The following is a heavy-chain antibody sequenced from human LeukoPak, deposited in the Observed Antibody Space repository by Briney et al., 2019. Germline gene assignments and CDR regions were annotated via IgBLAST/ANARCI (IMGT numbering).Heavy chain of an antibody. CDR3: ARVQRTYYSDSSGYFDY. CDR1: GFTVSSNY. CDR2: IYSGGST. J-gene: IGHJ4*02. Sequence: LPGGSLRLSCAASGFTVSSNYMSWVRQAPGKGLEWVSVIYSGGSTYYADSMKGRFTISRDKSKNTLYLQMNSLTTEDPAVYYCARVQRTYYSDSSGYFDYWGQGTLVTVSP. D-gene: IGHD3-22*01. V-gene: IGHV3-53*01.